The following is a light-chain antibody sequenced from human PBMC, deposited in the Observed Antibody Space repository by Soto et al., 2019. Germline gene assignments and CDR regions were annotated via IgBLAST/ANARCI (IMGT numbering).Light chain of an antibody. J-gene: IGLJ1*01. V-gene: IGLV1-51*01. CDR2: DNN. CDR1: SSNIGNNY. CDR3: GTWDSSLSVGV. Sequence: QSVLTQPPSVSAAPGQKVTISCSGSSSNIGNNYVSWYQQLPGTAPKLLIYDNNVRPSGIPDRFSGSKSGTSATLDISGRQTGDEAYYYCGTWDSSLSVGVFGSGTKVTVL.